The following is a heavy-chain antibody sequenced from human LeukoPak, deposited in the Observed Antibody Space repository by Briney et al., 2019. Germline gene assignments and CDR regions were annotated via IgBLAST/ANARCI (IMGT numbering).Heavy chain of an antibody. Sequence: SETLSLTCTVSGGSISSYYWSWIRQPPGKGLEWIGYIYYSGSTNYNPSLKSRVTISVDTSKNQFSLKLSSVTAADTAVYYCARVPAPLYAPIAGAGAWYSDLWGRAPLVTVSS. CDR2: IYYSGST. J-gene: IGHJ2*01. CDR1: GGSISSYY. D-gene: IGHD6-19*01. V-gene: IGHV4-59*01. CDR3: ARVPAPLYAPIAGAGAWYSDL.